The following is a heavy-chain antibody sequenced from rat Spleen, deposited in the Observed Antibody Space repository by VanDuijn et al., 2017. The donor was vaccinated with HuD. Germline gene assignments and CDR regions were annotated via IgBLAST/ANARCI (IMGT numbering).Heavy chain of an antibody. D-gene: IGHD1-7*01. V-gene: IGHV5-7*01. CDR1: GFTFSDYS. CDR2: ISFDGSTT. Sequence: EVQLVESGGDSVQPGRSLKLSCAASGFTFSDYSMAWVRQAPKKGLEWVATISFDGSTTHYGDSVKGRFTIFRDNAKTTLDLQMDRLRSEDTATYYCTTLGYYGPFAYWGQGTLVTVSS. J-gene: IGHJ3*01. CDR3: TTLGYYGPFAY.